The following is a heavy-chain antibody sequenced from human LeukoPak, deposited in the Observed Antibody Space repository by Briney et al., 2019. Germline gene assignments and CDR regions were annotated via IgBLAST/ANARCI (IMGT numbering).Heavy chain of an antibody. CDR3: AKDRRYYPFDY. CDR1: GFTFSNDW. J-gene: IGHJ4*02. Sequence: GGSLRLSCAASGFTFSNDWMSWVRQAPGKGLEWVANIKKDGSEKYYVDSVKGRFTISRDNAKNSLYLQMNSLRAEDTAVYYCAKDRRYYPFDYWGQGTLVTVSS. D-gene: IGHD3-10*01. V-gene: IGHV3-7*03. CDR2: IKKDGSEK.